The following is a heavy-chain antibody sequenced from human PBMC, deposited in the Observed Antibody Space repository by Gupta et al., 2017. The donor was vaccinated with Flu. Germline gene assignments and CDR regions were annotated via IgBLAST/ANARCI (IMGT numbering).Heavy chain of an antibody. CDR3: ARLGPEYSREAFWNWF. D-gene: IGHD1-1*01. J-gene: IGHJ5*01. Sequence: TCTVSGGSLGLYYWAWIRQAPGKGLEWIGSIYNVVNPDYNPSLESRVSISVDVSKNQFSVTLKSVTAADSAVYFCARLGPEYSREAFWNWF. CDR2: IYNVVNP. V-gene: IGHV4-4*09. CDR1: GGSLGLYY.